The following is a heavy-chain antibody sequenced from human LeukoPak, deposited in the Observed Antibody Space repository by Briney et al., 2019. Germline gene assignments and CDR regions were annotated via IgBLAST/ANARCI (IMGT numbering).Heavy chain of an antibody. D-gene: IGHD1-26*01. J-gene: IGHJ4*02. CDR3: ATNSGSPGGY. Sequence: GGSLRLSCAASGFTFSSYGMHWVRQAPGKGLEWVAVISYDGSNKYYADSVKGRFTISRDNSKNTLFLQMNSLRAEDTAMYYCATNSGSPGGYWGQGTLVTVSS. CDR1: GFTFSSYG. CDR2: ISYDGSNK. V-gene: IGHV3-30*03.